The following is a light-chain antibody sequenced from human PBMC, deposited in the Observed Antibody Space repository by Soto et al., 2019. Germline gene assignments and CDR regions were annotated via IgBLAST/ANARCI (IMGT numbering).Light chain of an antibody. CDR2: AAS. J-gene: IGKJ5*01. V-gene: IGKV1-9*01. CDR1: QGISSY. CDR3: QQRHMWPIT. Sequence: DIQLTQSPSFLSASVGDRVTITCRASQGISSYLAWYQQKPGKAPKLLIYAASTLQSGVPSRFSGSGSGTEFTLTISSLQPEDFATYYCQQRHMWPITFGQGTRLEIK.